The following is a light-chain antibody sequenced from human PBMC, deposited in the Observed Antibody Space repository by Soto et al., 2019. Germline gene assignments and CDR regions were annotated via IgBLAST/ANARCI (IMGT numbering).Light chain of an antibody. CDR1: QSVDTY. V-gene: IGKV3-11*01. CDR3: QQRRNWVS. J-gene: IGKJ3*01. CDR2: DAS. Sequence: EIVLTQSPATLSLSPGERATLSCRASQSVDTYLAWYQQKPGQAPRLLIYDASNRATGIPARFSGSGSGTDFTLTIARLEPDDFAVYYCQQRRNWVSFGPGTKVDFK.